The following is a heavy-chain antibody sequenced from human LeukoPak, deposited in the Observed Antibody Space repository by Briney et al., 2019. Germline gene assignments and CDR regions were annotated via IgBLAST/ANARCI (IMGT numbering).Heavy chain of an antibody. V-gene: IGHV3-66*02. CDR2: IYSGGST. J-gene: IGHJ6*02. CDR1: GFTVSSNY. Sequence: PGGSLRLSCAASGFTVSSNYMSWVRQAPGKGLEWVSVIYSGGSTHYADSVKGRFTISRDNSKNTLYLQMNSLRAEDTAVYYCARGGYGDYVLYYYYGMDVRGQGTTVTVSS. CDR3: ARGGYGDYVLYYYYGMDV. D-gene: IGHD4-17*01.